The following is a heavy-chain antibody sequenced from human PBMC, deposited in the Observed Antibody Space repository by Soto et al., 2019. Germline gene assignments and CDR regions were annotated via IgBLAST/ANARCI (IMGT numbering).Heavy chain of an antibody. J-gene: IGHJ4*02. V-gene: IGHV1-69*13. Sequence: GPSVKVSCKASGGTFSSYAISWVRQAPGQGLEWMGGIIPIFGTANYAQKFQGRVTITADESTSTAYMELSSLRSEDTAVYYCARDSYYYVSGSYRGWGIDYWGQGTLVTVS. D-gene: IGHD3-10*01. CDR3: ARDSYYYVSGSYRGWGIDY. CDR1: GGTFSSYA. CDR2: IIPIFGTA.